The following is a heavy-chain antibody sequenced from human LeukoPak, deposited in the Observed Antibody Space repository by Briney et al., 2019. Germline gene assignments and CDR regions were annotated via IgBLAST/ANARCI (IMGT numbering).Heavy chain of an antibody. D-gene: IGHD5-12*01. V-gene: IGHV3-23*01. J-gene: IGHJ4*02. CDR3: AKGSNRGVATIDY. CDR2: ITRSGGKT. Sequence: QPGGSLRLSCAASGFTFSSYEMNWVRQAPGKGLEWVSTITRSGGKTYYADSVKGRFTISRDNSMHTLYLQMNSLRAEDTAVYYCAKGSNRGVATIDYWGQGTLVTVSS. CDR1: GFTFSSYE.